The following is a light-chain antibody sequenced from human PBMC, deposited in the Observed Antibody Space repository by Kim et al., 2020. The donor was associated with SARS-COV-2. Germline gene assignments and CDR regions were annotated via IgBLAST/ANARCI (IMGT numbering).Light chain of an antibody. Sequence: EIVLTQSPGTLSLSPGERATLSCRASQSVSTYYLAWYQQKPGQAPRLLIYGASSRATGIPDRFSGSGSGTDFTLNIRRLEPEDFAVYYCQQYNISPWTFGQGTKVDIK. CDR2: GAS. CDR1: QSVSTYY. CDR3: QQYNISPWT. J-gene: IGKJ1*01. V-gene: IGKV3-20*01.